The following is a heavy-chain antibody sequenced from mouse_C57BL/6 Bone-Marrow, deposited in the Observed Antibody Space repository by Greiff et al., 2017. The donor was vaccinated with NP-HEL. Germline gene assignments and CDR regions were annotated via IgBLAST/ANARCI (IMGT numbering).Heavy chain of an antibody. D-gene: IGHD1-1*01. CDR2: ISNGGGST. Sequence: EVKVVESGGGLVQPGGSLKLSCAASGFTFSDYYMYWVRQTPEKRLEWVAYISNGGGSTYYLDTVKGRFTISRDNAKNTLYLQMSRLKSEDTAMYYCARHSGSSPYWYFDVWGTGTTVTVAS. V-gene: IGHV5-12*01. CDR3: ARHSGSSPYWYFDV. CDR1: GFTFSDYY. J-gene: IGHJ1*03.